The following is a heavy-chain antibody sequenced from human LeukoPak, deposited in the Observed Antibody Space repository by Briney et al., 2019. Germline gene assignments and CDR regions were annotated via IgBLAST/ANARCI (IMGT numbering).Heavy chain of an antibody. D-gene: IGHD1-26*01. CDR3: ARGSLGDGSLLDDY. J-gene: IGHJ4*02. V-gene: IGHV3-74*01. Sequence: GGSLRLSCAAFGSTFSSYWLHWFRQAPGRGLVWFSRINSDGSDRSHADSVQGRFTISRDNAKNTVYLQLISLRAEDTAVYYCARGSLGDGSLLDDYWGQGTLVTVSS. CDR2: INSDGSDR. CDR1: GSTFSSYW.